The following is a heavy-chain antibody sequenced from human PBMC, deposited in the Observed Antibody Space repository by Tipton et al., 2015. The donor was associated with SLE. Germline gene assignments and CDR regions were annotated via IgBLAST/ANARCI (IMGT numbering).Heavy chain of an antibody. V-gene: IGHV4-59*11. Sequence: GLVKPSETLSLSCTVSGGSISSHYWNWIRQPPGKGLEWIGHIYYSGSTNYNPSLKSRVTISVDTSKNQFSLKLTSVTAADTAVYYCVVCSPSSCAYFDYWGQGRLVTVSS. CDR1: GGSISSHY. J-gene: IGHJ4*02. CDR3: VVCSPSSCAYFDY. D-gene: IGHD2-2*01. CDR2: IYYSGST.